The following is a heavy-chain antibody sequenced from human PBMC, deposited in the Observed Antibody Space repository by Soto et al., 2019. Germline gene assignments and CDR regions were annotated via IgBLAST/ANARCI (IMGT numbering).Heavy chain of an antibody. J-gene: IGHJ4*02. V-gene: IGHV1-3*01. D-gene: IGHD3-3*01. CDR3: ARGKVDFWSVIDY. CDR2: INAGNGNT. CDR1: GYTFTSYA. Sequence: QVQLVQSGAEVKKPGASVKVSCKASGYTFTSYAMHWVRQAPGQRLEWMGWINAGNGNTKYSQKFQGRVTITRDTSACTAYMELSSLRSEDTAVYYCARGKVDFWSVIDYWGQGTLVTVSS.